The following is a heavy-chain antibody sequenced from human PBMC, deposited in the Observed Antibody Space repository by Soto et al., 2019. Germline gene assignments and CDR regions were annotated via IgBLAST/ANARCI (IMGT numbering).Heavy chain of an antibody. D-gene: IGHD6-6*01. V-gene: IGHV4-31*03. J-gene: IGHJ6*02. CDR2: IYYSGST. CDR1: GGSISSGGYY. CDR3: ARNLAARPFGYYYGMDV. Sequence: SETLSLTCTVSGGSISSGGYYWSWIRQHPGKGLEWIGYIYYSGSTYYNPSLKSRVTISVDTSKNQFSLKLSSVTAADTAVYYCARNLAARPFGYYYGMDVWGQGTTVTVSS.